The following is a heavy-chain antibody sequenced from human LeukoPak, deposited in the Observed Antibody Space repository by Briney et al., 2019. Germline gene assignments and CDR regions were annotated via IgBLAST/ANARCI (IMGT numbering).Heavy chain of an antibody. V-gene: IGHV3-30*02. J-gene: IGHJ6*03. CDR3: AKVGTIVVVPAAIRYYYYYMDV. CDR1: GFTFSGYG. CDR2: IRYDGSNK. D-gene: IGHD2-2*02. Sequence: GGSLRLSCAASGFTFSGYGMHWVRQAPGKGLEWVAFIRYDGSNKYYADSVKGRFTISRDNSKNTLYLQMNSLRAEDTAVYYCAKVGTIVVVPAAIRYYYYYMDVWGKGTTVTISS.